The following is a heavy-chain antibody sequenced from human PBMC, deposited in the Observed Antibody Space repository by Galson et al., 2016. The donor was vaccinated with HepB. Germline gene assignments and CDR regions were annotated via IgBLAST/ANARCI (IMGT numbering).Heavy chain of an antibody. CDR2: ISYDGSSK. D-gene: IGHD3-10*01. CDR1: GFTFNNYA. V-gene: IGHV3-30-3*01. Sequence: SLRLSCAASGFTFNNYAIHWVRQAPGKGLEWVAIISYDGSSKDYADSVKGRFTISRDNSKNTVFLQMNSQRPEDTAIYYCAKCAGTATILLWSGPFDDWGQGTLVTVSS. CDR3: AKCAGTATILLWSGPFDD. J-gene: IGHJ4*02.